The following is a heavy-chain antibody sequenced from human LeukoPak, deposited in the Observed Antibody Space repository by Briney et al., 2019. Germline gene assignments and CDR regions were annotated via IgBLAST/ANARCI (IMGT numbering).Heavy chain of an antibody. D-gene: IGHD5-18*01. V-gene: IGHV4-4*07. J-gene: IGHJ4*02. Sequence: PSETLSLTCTVSGDSISSFYFSWIRQAAGKGLEWIGRINASGTTRYSPSFKSRVTMSLDTSKNQVSLKLRSLTAADTAVYFCARDPEVHTGTGPRFDYWGQGTLVTVSS. CDR2: INASGTT. CDR3: ARDPEVHTGTGPRFDY. CDR1: GDSISSFY.